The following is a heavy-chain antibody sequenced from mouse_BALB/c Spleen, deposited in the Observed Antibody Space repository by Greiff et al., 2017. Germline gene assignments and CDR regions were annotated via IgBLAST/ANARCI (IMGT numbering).Heavy chain of an antibody. D-gene: IGHD1-1*01. CDR3: ARSEITTVVERDY. CDR1: GYTFTSYW. CDR2: IYPGDGDT. J-gene: IGHJ2*01. Sequence: VQLQQSGAELARPGASVKLSCKASGYTFTSYWMQWVKQRPGQGLEWIGAIYPGDGDTRYTQKFKGKATLTADKSSSTAYMQLSSLASEDSAVYYCARSEITTVVERDYWGQGTTLTVSS. V-gene: IGHV1-87*01.